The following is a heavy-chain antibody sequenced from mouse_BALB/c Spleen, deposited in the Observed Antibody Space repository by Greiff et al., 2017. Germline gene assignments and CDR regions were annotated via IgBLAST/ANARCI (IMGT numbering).Heavy chain of an antibody. J-gene: IGHJ2*01. D-gene: IGHD2-14*01. CDR3: AREGGTGYFDY. CDR2: ISDGGSYT. CDR1: GFTFSDYY. Sequence: EVQVVESGGGLVKPGGSLKLSRAASGFTFSDYYMYWVRQTPEKRLEWVATISDGGSYTYYPDSVKGRFTISRDNAKNNLYLQMSSLKSEDTAMYYCAREGGTGYFDYWGQGTTLTVSS. V-gene: IGHV5-4*02.